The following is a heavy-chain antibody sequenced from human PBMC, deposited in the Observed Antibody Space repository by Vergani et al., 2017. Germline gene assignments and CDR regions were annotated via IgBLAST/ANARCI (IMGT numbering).Heavy chain of an antibody. J-gene: IGHJ4*02. Sequence: EVQLVESGGGLVKPGGSLRLSCAASGFTFSSYSMNWVRQAPGKGLEWVSSISSSSSYIYYADSVKVRFTIYRDNAKNSLYLQMNSLRAEDTAVYYCARDLRVVGATTDYWGQGTLVTVSS. CDR3: ARDLRVVGATTDY. V-gene: IGHV3-21*02. D-gene: IGHD1-26*01. CDR2: ISSSSSYI. CDR1: GFTFSSYS.